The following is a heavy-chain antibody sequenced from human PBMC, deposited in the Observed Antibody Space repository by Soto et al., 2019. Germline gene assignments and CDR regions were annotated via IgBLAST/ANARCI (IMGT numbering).Heavy chain of an antibody. V-gene: IGHV3-23*01. CDR2: ISGSGGST. J-gene: IGHJ6*02. CDR1: GFTLSSYA. CDR3: AKDQFYYYDSSGPTVGMDV. D-gene: IGHD3-22*01. Sequence: GGSLRLSCAASGFTLSSYAMSWVRQAPGKGLEWVSAISGSGGSTYYADSVKGRFTISRDNSKNTLYLQMNSLRAEDTAVYYCAKDQFYYYDSSGPTVGMDVWGQGTTVTVSS.